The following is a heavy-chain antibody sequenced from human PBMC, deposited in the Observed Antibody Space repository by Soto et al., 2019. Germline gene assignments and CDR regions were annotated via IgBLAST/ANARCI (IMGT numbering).Heavy chain of an antibody. Sequence: GGAQRVSCAASGFTFSSYSMSWVRQAPGKGLEWVSGFRGSGDDRTTYYADSVKGRFTISRDNSKNMLSLQMNSLRAEDTAIYSCAKKVTPGSGSKYFDYWGQLTPVTDYS. V-gene: IGHV3-23*01. CDR2: FRGSGDDRTT. CDR3: AKKVTPGSGSKYFDY. CDR1: GFTFSSYS. J-gene: IGHJ4*02. D-gene: IGHD3-10*01.